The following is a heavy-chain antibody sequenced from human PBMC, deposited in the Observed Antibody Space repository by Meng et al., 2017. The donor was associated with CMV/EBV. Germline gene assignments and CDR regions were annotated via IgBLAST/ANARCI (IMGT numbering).Heavy chain of an antibody. D-gene: IGHD2-2*01. Sequence: SETLSLTCTVSGYSISSGYYWGWIRQPPGKGLEWIGSIYHSGSTYYNPSLKSRVTISVDTSKNQFSLKLSSVTAADTAVYYCARDRYQLLVSVGRFNWFDPWGQGTLVTVSS. CDR2: IYHSGST. CDR3: ARDRYQLLVSVGRFNWFDP. J-gene: IGHJ5*02. V-gene: IGHV4-38-2*02. CDR1: GYSISSGYY.